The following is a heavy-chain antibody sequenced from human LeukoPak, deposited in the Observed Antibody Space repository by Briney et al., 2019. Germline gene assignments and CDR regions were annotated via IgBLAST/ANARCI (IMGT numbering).Heavy chain of an antibody. CDR3: ARASYGSGSYYKTIDY. CDR2: ISSSSSYI. CDR1: GFTFSSYS. D-gene: IGHD3-10*01. J-gene: IGHJ4*02. V-gene: IGHV3-21*01. Sequence: GGSLTLSCAASGFTFSSYSMNWVRQAPGEGLEWVSSISSSSSYIYYADSVKGRFTISRDNAKNSLYLQMNSLRAEDTAVYYCARASYGSGSYYKTIDYWGQGTLVTVSS.